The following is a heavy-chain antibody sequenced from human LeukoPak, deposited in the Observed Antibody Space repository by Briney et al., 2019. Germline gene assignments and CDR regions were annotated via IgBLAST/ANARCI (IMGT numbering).Heavy chain of an antibody. Sequence: GASVTVSCKASGYTFTSYGISWVRQAPGQGLEWMGWISAYNGNTNYARKLQGRVTMTTDTSTSTAYMELRSLRSDDTAVYYCARTVLWVRDFWSGPNWFDPWGQGTLVTVSS. J-gene: IGHJ5*02. D-gene: IGHD3-3*01. CDR1: GYTFTSYG. CDR3: ARTVLWVRDFWSGPNWFDP. CDR2: ISAYNGNT. V-gene: IGHV1-18*01.